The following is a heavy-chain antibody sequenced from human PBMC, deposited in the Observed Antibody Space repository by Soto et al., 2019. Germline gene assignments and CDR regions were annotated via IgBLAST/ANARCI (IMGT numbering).Heavy chain of an antibody. Sequence: GGSLRLSCAASGFTFSSYGMHWVRQAPGKGLEWVAVIWYDGSNKYYADSVKGRFTISRDNSKNTLYLQMNSLRAEDTAVYYCARDRDYWWFDPWGQGTLVTVSS. CDR3: ARDRDYWWFDP. V-gene: IGHV3-33*01. D-gene: IGHD2-8*02. J-gene: IGHJ5*02. CDR2: IWYDGSNK. CDR1: GFTFSSYG.